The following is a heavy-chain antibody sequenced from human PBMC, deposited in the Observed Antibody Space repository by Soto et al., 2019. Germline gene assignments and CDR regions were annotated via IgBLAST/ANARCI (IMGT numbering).Heavy chain of an antibody. CDR1: GYTFSNFW. D-gene: IGHD6-13*01. Sequence: GESLKISCQCSGYTFSNFWVGWVRQLPGQGLEWMGIIYPGDHETRYSPSFHGKVTISAEKSINTAYLQWNSLEASDSAFYFCARSPRSSPYFDNWGPGALVTVSS. V-gene: IGHV5-51*01. J-gene: IGHJ4*02. CDR3: ARSPRSSPYFDN. CDR2: IYPGDHET.